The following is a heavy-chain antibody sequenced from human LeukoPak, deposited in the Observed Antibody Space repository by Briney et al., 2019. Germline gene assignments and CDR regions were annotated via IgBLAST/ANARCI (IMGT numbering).Heavy chain of an antibody. CDR1: GGSISSGGYS. CDR3: ARNTMTTVTTWAFDI. V-gene: IGHV4-30-2*01. J-gene: IGHJ3*02. D-gene: IGHD4-17*01. Sequence: SETLSLACAVSGGSISSGGYSWSWIRQRPGKGLEWIGYIYHSGSTYYNPSLKSRVTISVDRSKNQFSLKLSSVTAADTAVYYCARNTMTTVTTWAFDIWGQGTMVTVSS. CDR2: IYHSGST.